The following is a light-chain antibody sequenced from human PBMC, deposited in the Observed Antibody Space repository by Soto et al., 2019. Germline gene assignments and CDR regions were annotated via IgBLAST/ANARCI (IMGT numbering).Light chain of an antibody. J-gene: IGKJ1*01. CDR1: HNIERW. V-gene: IGKV1-5*01. CDR3: QQFANSWT. CDR2: DAT. Sequence: DIQMTQSPSTLSASIVDSVTITCRASHNIERWMAWYQQRPGRAPSLLIFDATTLHTGVPSRFSGSGSGTEFTLTINGLQPDDFATYYCQQFANSWTFGQGTKVDIK.